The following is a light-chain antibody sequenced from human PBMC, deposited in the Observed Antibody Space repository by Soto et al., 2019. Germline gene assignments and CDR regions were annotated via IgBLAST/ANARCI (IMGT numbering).Light chain of an antibody. Sequence: EIVLTQSPATVSLSPGERATLSCRASQSVSIYLAWYQQKPGQAPRLLIYDASNRASDIPARFSGSGSETDFTLTISSLEPEDFAIYYCQQRSNWPLPFGGGTKGEIK. J-gene: IGKJ4*01. CDR3: QQRSNWPLP. V-gene: IGKV3-11*01. CDR1: QSVSIY. CDR2: DAS.